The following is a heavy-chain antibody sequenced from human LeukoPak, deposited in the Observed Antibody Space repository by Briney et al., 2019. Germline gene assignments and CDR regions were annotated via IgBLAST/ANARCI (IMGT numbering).Heavy chain of an antibody. CDR2: ISSSSTII. Sequence: GGSLRLSCAASGFTFSHYSMNWVRQAPGKGLEWVSYISSSSTIIYYADSVKGRFTISRDNAKNSLYLQMNSLRDEDTAVYYCTTLPTIFGVYGMDVWGQGTTVTVSS. CDR3: TTLPTIFGVYGMDV. CDR1: GFTFSHYS. V-gene: IGHV3-48*02. D-gene: IGHD3-3*01. J-gene: IGHJ6*02.